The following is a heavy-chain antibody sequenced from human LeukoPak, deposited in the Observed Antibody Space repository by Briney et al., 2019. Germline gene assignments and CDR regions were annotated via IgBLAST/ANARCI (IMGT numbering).Heavy chain of an antibody. J-gene: IGHJ4*02. V-gene: IGHV4-39*01. Sequence: SETLSLTCTVSGGSISSSSYYWGWIRQPPGKGLEWIASIYYSGSTYDNPSLKSRVTVSVDTSMNQFSLKLSSVTAADTAVYYCARSRYSSSWYSMPLLVGYWGQGTLVTVSS. D-gene: IGHD6-13*01. CDR3: ARSRYSSSWYSMPLLVGY. CDR2: IYYSGST. CDR1: GGSISSSSYY.